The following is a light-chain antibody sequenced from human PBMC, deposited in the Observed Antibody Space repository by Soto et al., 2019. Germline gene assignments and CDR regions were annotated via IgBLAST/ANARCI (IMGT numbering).Light chain of an antibody. Sequence: EIVLTQSPGTLSLSPGERATVFCRASQSVYSSYLAWFQQKPGQAPRLLIYGASRRATGIPDRFSGSGSGTDFTLTITRLEPEDFAVYYCHQYDSSSRTFGQGTKVEI. CDR3: HQYDSSSRT. V-gene: IGKV3-20*01. CDR2: GAS. CDR1: QSVYSSY. J-gene: IGKJ1*01.